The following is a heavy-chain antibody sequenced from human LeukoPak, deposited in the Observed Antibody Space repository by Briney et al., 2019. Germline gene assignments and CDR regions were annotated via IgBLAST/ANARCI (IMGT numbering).Heavy chain of an antibody. CDR1: GGSFSGYY. CDR2: INHSGST. CDR3: ALRRPRRDYGEETGFDY. D-gene: IGHD4-17*01. J-gene: IGHJ4*02. Sequence: SETLSLTCAVYGGSFSGYYWSWIRQPPGKGLEWIGEINHSGSTNYNPSLKSRVTISVDTSKNQFSLRLSSVTAADTAVYYCALRRPRRDYGEETGFDYWGQGTLVTVSS. V-gene: IGHV4-34*01.